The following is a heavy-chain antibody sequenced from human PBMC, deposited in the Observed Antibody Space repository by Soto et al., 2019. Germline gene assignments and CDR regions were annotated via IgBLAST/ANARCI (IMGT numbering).Heavy chain of an antibody. V-gene: IGHV3-23*01. D-gene: IGHD3-3*01. CDR3: AKVLHEYYDFWSGYYVFDY. CDR2: ISGSGGST. CDR1: GSTFSSSA. Sequence: HPGGSLRLSCAASGSTFSSSAMSWVRQAPGKELEWVSTISGSGGSTFYADSVKGRFTISRDNSKNTLYLQMNSLRAEDTAVYYCAKVLHEYYDFWSGYYVFDYWGQGTLVTVSS. J-gene: IGHJ4*02.